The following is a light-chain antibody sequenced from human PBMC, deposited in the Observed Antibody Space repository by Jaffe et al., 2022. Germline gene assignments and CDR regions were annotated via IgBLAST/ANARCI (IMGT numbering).Light chain of an antibody. V-gene: IGKV3-11*01. Sequence: EIVLTQSPATLSLSPGERATLSCRASQSVSSYLAWYQQKPGQAPRLLIYDASNRATGIPARFSGSGSGTDFTLTIRSLEPEDFAVYYCQQRGNWPLAFGQGTKVEIK. CDR3: QQRGNWPLA. CDR1: QSVSSY. J-gene: IGKJ1*01. CDR2: DAS.